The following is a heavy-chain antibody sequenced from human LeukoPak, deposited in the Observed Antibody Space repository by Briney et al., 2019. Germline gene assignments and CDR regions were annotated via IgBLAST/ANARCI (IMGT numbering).Heavy chain of an antibody. Sequence: ASVKVSCKATGYTFSTYPLNWVRQAPGQGLEWMGWINTNTGSPTYAQGLTGRFVFSLDTSVSTAFLQISSLKAEDSALYYCVRGIDTTGYFNYWGQGTLVTVSS. CDR3: VRGIDTTGYFNY. J-gene: IGHJ4*02. V-gene: IGHV7-4-1*02. CDR1: GYTFSTYP. D-gene: IGHD3-22*01. CDR2: INTNTGSP.